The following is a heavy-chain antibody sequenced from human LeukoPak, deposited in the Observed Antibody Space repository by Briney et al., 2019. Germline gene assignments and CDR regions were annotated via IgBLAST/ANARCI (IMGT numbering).Heavy chain of an antibody. CDR2: IKQDGSEK. J-gene: IGHJ6*03. V-gene: IGHV3-7*01. D-gene: IGHD2/OR15-2a*01. CDR1: GFTFSSYW. CDR3: TGGSDKVLSGEYYYYMDV. Sequence: GGSLRLSCAASGFTFSSYWMSWVRQAPGKGLELVANIKQDGSEKYYVDSVKGRFTISRDNAKNSLYLQMNSLRAEDTAVYYCTGGSDKVLSGEYYYYMDVWGTGTTVTVSS.